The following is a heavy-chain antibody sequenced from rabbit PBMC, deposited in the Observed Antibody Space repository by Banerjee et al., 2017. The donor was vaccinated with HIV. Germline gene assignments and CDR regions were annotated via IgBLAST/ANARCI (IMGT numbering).Heavy chain of an antibody. CDR1: GFSFSTSNYW. D-gene: IGHD8-1*01. J-gene: IGHJ3*01. V-gene: IGHV1S45*01. CDR2: IQFSSGSA. CDR3: ARDVGGSHWWFSL. Sequence: EESGGDLVKPEGSLTLTCTASGFSFSTSNYWICWVRQAPGKGLEWIGCIQFSSGSAYYATWAKGRFTISKTSSTTVTLQMTSLTGADTATYFCARDVGGSHWWFSLWGQGTLVTVS.